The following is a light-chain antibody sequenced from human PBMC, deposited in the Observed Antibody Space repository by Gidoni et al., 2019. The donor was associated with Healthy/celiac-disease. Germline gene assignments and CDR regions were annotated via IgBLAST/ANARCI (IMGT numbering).Light chain of an antibody. J-gene: IGKJ5*01. CDR1: QRVSSY. Sequence: EIVLTQSPATLSLYPGERATLSCRASQRVSSYLACYQQKPVQAPRLLIYDASNSATGIPARFSGSGSGTDFPLTLISLEPEDFAFYYCQQRSNWPPVTFGQGTRLEIK. CDR3: QQRSNWPPVT. V-gene: IGKV3-11*01. CDR2: DAS.